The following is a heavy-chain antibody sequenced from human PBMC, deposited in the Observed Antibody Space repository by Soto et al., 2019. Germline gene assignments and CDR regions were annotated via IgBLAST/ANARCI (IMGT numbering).Heavy chain of an antibody. CDR3: ARVAVTPNGLMDV. V-gene: IGHV3-33*01. Sequence: QVQLVESGGGVVQPGRSLRLSCAASGFTFSSYGMHWVRQAPGKGLEWVAVIWYDGSNKYYADSVKGRITISRDNSKNPLYLQMNSLRAEDTAVYYCARVAVTPNGLMDVWGQGTTVTVSS. D-gene: IGHD4-17*01. CDR2: IWYDGSNK. CDR1: GFTFSSYG. J-gene: IGHJ6*02.